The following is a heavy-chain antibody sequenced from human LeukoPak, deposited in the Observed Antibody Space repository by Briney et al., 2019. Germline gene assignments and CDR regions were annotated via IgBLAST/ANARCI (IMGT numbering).Heavy chain of an antibody. CDR1: GGSISSYY. CDR3: ASGDGVQTLNFDS. V-gene: IGHV4-59*01. CDR2: IYYSGST. D-gene: IGHD2-8*01. Sequence: SETLSLTCTVSGGSISSYYWSWIRQPPGKGLEWIGYIYYSGSTNYNPSLKSRVTISIDTSKNQFSLKLSSVTAADTAVYYCASGDGVQTLNFDSWGQGTLVTVSS. J-gene: IGHJ4*02.